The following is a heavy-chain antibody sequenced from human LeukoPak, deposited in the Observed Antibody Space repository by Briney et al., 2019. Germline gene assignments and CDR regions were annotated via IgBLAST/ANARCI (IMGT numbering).Heavy chain of an antibody. J-gene: IGHJ4*02. D-gene: IGHD3-22*01. CDR3: AILTSYYYDSSGYYQDFDY. Sequence: PSETLSLTCAVYGGSFSGYYWSWIRQPPGKGLEWIGEINHSGSTNYNPSLKSRVTISVDTSKNQFSLKLSSVTAADTAVYYCAILTSYYYDSSGYYQDFDYWGQGTLVTVSS. CDR2: INHSGST. CDR1: GGSFSGYY. V-gene: IGHV4-34*01.